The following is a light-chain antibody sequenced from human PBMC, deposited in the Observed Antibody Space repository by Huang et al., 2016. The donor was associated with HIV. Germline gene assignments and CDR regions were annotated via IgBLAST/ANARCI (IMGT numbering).Light chain of an antibody. CDR3: QQYGSSPT. CDR1: QSVTTNY. CDR2: GAS. J-gene: IGKJ3*01. V-gene: IGKV3-20*01. Sequence: EIVLTQSPGTLSLSPGERATLSCRASQSVTTNYLAWYQQKPGQAPRLLIYGASSRATGVPDRFSGSGSGTYFTLTISRLEPEDFAVYYCQQYGSSPTFGPGTKVDIK.